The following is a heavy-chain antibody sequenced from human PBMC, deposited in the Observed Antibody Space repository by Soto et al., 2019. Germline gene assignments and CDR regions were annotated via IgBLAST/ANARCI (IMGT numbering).Heavy chain of an antibody. D-gene: IGHD3-10*01. Sequence: SQTLSLTCAISGDSVSSNSAAWNWIRQSPSRGLEWLGRTYYRSKWYNDYAVSVKSRITINPDTSKNQFSLQLNSVTPEDTAVYYCARESRGTMVRGVTKHGMDVWGQGTTVTVS. CDR3: ARESRGTMVRGVTKHGMDV. V-gene: IGHV6-1*01. CDR2: TYYRSKWYN. J-gene: IGHJ6*02. CDR1: GDSVSSNSAA.